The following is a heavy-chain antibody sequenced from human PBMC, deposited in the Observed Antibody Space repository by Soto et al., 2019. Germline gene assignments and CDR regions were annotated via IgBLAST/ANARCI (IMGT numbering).Heavy chain of an antibody. D-gene: IGHD1-20*01. J-gene: IGHJ4*02. V-gene: IGHV5-51*01. CDR2: IYPHDSDT. CDR1: GYNFATYW. CDR3: ARRLDNTLDF. Sequence: PGESLTISCKVSGYNFATYWIGWVRQMPWKGLEWMGIIYPHDSDTRYSPSFQGQVTISADKSISTAYLQWSSLKASDTAIYYCARRLDNTLDFWGQGTLVTVSS.